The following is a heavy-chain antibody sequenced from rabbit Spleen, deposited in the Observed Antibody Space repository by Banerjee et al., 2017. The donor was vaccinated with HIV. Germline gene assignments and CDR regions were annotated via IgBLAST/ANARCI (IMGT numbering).Heavy chain of an antibody. Sequence: QEQLKESGGDLVKPGASLTLTCTASGFSFSSSDYICWVRQAPGKGLEWISCIAGSSSGFTYSATWAKGRFTISKTSSTTVTLQMTSLTAADTATYFCARDGDDAGYDFNLWGPGTLVTVS. D-gene: IGHD3-1*01. CDR2: IAGSSSGFT. CDR1: GFSFSSSDY. CDR3: ARDGDDAGYDFNL. J-gene: IGHJ4*01. V-gene: IGHV1S45*01.